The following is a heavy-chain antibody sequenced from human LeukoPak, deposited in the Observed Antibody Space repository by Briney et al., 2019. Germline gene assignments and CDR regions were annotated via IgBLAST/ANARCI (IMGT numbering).Heavy chain of an antibody. V-gene: IGHV1-2*02. CDR3: ARASGSYWWFDS. D-gene: IGHD1-26*01. J-gene: IGHJ5*01. CDR1: GYTFTGYY. Sequence: ASVKVSCKASGYTFTGYYMHWVRQAPGQGLEWMGWINPNSGDTNYAQKFQGSVTMTRDTSISTVYMELSRLRSDDTAVYYCARASGSYWWFDSWGQGTLVTVSA. CDR2: INPNSGDT.